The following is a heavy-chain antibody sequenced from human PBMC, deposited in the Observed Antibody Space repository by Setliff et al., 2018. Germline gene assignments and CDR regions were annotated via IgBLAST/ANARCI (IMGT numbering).Heavy chain of an antibody. CDR3: ARTCSGSGCYAGLES. CDR1: GFTFRSYA. D-gene: IGHD2-15*01. J-gene: IGHJ4*02. CDR2: IWYDGSNT. V-gene: IGHV3-33*01. Sequence: GGSLRLSCAASGFTFRSYAMHWVRQAPGKGLEWVAFIWYDGSNTYYGDSVKGRFTISRDNSKNALYLQMNSLRVEDTAVYYCARTCSGSGCYAGLESWGQGTPVTVS.